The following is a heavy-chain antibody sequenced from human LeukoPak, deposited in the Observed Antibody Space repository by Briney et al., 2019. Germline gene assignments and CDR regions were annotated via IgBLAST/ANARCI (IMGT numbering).Heavy chain of an antibody. CDR3: ARDRYCDDSSVFKLDF. CDR1: GYAFTNYA. Sequence: ASVKVSCKASGYAFTNYAMHWLRQAPGQRLEWVGWINAASGNTKYSQRLQGRITITRDTSANTVYMQLSSLRSEDSAVYYCARDRYCDDSSVFKLDFWGQGSLVTVSS. J-gene: IGHJ4*02. D-gene: IGHD3-22*01. CDR2: INAASGNT. V-gene: IGHV1-3*01.